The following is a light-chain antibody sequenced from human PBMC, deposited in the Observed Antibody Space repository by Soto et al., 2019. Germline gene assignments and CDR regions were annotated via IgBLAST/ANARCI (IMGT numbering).Light chain of an antibody. CDR1: QSVSIK. J-gene: IGKJ1*01. CDR3: QQRSNWPGT. Sequence: EVVLTQSPATLSVSPGERATLSCRASQSVSIKLAWYQQKPGQAPRLLIYDTSNRATGIPARFSGSGSGTDFTLTINNLDPEDFAVYYCQQRSNWPGTFGQGTKVDIK. CDR2: DTS. V-gene: IGKV3-11*01.